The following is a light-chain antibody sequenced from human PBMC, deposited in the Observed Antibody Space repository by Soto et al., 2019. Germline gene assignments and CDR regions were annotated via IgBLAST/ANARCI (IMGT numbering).Light chain of an antibody. CDR1: KLSNKY. J-gene: IGLJ3*02. CDR3: QAWDGSAVV. Sequence: SYELTQPPSVSVSPGQTASITCSGHKLSNKYACWYQQRSGQSPMLVIYQDIRRPSGIPERFSGSNSGNTATLTITGTQAVEEADYYCQAWDGSAVVFAGGTKLTVL. CDR2: QDI. V-gene: IGLV3-1*01.